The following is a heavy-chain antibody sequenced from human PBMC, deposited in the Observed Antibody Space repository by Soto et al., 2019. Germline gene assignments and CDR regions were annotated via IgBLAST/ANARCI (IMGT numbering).Heavy chain of an antibody. D-gene: IGHD1-26*01. CDR1: GGTFSSYA. CDR3: ARGVQWELLGVRLWYGMDV. V-gene: IGHV1-69*06. CDR2: IIPIFGTA. Sequence: QVQLVQSGAEVKKPGSSVKVSCKASGGTFSSYAISWVRQAPGQGLEWMGGIIPIFGTANYAQKFQGRVTITADKSTSTAYMELSSLRSEDTAVYYCARGVQWELLGVRLWYGMDVWGQGTTVTVSS. J-gene: IGHJ6*02.